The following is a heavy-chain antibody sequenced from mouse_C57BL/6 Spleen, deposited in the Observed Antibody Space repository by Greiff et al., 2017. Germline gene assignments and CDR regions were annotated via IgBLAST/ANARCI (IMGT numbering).Heavy chain of an antibody. D-gene: IGHD1-1*01. Sequence: VQLQQPGAELVRPGTSVKLSCKASGYTFTSYWMHWVKQRPGQGLEWIGVIDPSDSYTNYNQKFKGKATLTVDTSSSTAYMQLSSLTSEDSAVYYCAPYGSSYWFAYWGQGTLVTVSA. J-gene: IGHJ3*01. CDR3: APYGSSYWFAY. CDR1: GYTFTSYW. CDR2: IDPSDSYT. V-gene: IGHV1-59*01.